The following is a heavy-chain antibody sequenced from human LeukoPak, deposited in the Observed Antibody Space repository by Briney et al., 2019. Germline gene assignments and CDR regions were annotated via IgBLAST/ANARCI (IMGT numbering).Heavy chain of an antibody. Sequence: GGSLRLSCAASGFTFDDYAMHWVRQAPGKGLEWVSGISWNSGSIGYADSVKGRFTISRDNAKNSLYLQMNSLRAEDTALYYCANDLGYGSGSYILDYWGQGTLVTVSS. CDR1: GFTFDDYA. D-gene: IGHD3-10*01. CDR3: ANDLGYGSGSYILDY. V-gene: IGHV3-9*01. CDR2: ISWNSGSI. J-gene: IGHJ4*02.